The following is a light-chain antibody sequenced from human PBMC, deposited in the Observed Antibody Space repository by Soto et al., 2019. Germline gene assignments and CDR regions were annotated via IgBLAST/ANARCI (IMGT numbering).Light chain of an antibody. J-gene: IGKJ1*01. Sequence: DILMTQSPSSLAASVGDRVTITCRASQGISGYLAWYQQKPGKAPKLLIYAASTLRSGVPSRFSGSGAGTDFTLTSTRLQPEDVATYYCQKYNSAPRTFGQGTKVEIK. CDR1: QGISGY. V-gene: IGKV1-27*01. CDR2: AAS. CDR3: QKYNSAPRT.